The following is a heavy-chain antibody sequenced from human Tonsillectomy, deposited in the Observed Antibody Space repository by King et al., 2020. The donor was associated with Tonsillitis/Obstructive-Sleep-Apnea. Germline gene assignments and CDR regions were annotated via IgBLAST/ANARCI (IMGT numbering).Heavy chain of an antibody. CDR2: IYYSGST. D-gene: IGHD3-10*01. CDR3: ARGIRGDNDAFDI. V-gene: IGHV4-59*01. Sequence: QLQESGPGLVKPSETLSLTCTVSGGSISSYYWSWIRQPPGKGLEWIGYIYYSGSTNYNPSLKSRVPKSVDTSKNQFSLKLSSVTAADTAVYYCARGIRGDNDAFDIWGQGTMVTVSS. CDR1: GGSISSYY. J-gene: IGHJ3*02.